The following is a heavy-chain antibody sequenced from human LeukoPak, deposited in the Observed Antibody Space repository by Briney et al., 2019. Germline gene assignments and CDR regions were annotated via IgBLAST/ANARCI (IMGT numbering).Heavy chain of an antibody. CDR2: ISWNSGSI. CDR1: GFTFDDYA. J-gene: IGHJ4*02. Sequence: GGSLRLSCAASGFTFDDYAMHWVRQAPGKGLEWVSGISWNSGSIGYADSVKGRFTISRDNAKNTVHLQMNSLRAEDTAVYYCARDLVYGSGSCGHWGQGTLVTVSS. V-gene: IGHV3-9*01. CDR3: ARDLVYGSGSCGH. D-gene: IGHD3-10*01.